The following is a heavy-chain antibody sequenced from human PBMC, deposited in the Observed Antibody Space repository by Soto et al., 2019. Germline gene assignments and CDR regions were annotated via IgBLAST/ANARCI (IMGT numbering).Heavy chain of an antibody. D-gene: IGHD3-3*01. Sequence: EVQLLESGGGLVQPGGSLRLSCAASGFTFSSYAMSWVRQAPGKGLEWVSAISGSGGSTYYADSVKGRFTISRDNSKNTLYLQMNSLRAEDTAVYYCAKVDYDFWSGYSFFDYWGQGTLVTVSS. V-gene: IGHV3-23*01. CDR2: ISGSGGST. J-gene: IGHJ4*02. CDR1: GFTFSSYA. CDR3: AKVDYDFWSGYSFFDY.